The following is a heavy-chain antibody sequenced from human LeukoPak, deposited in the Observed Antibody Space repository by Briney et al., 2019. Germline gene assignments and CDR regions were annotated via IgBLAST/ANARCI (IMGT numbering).Heavy chain of an antibody. Sequence: SETLSLTCTVSGGSVSSGSYYWSWIRQPPGKGLEWIGYIYYSGSTNYNPSLKSRVTISVDTSKNQFSLKLSSVTAADTAVYYCARVPLTIFGVVTLEYYYYGMDVWGQGTTVTVSS. V-gene: IGHV4-61*01. CDR3: ARVPLTIFGVVTLEYYYYGMDV. CDR1: GGSVSSGSYY. D-gene: IGHD3-3*01. CDR2: IYYSGST. J-gene: IGHJ6*02.